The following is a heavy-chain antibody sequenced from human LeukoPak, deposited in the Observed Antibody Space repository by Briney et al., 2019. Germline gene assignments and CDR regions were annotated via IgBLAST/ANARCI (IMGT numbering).Heavy chain of an antibody. D-gene: IGHD6-13*01. CDR3: ARDGPRSGESSYDY. CDR2: INEDGSQK. J-gene: IGHJ4*02. Sequence: QSGGSLRLSCAASRFTFSSYWMSWVRQAPGKGLEWVANINEDGSQKYYVDSVKGRFTISRDNAKRSLYLQMNSMRFEDRAVYYCARDGPRSGESSYDYWGQGTLVTVSS. V-gene: IGHV3-7*05. CDR1: RFTFSSYW.